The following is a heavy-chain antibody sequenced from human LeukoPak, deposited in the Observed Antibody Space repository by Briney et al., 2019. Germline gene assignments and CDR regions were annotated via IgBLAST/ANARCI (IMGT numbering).Heavy chain of an antibody. D-gene: IGHD3-3*01. CDR2: INHSGST. CDR3: ARDKRITIFGAAKYYYGMDA. CDR1: GGSFSGYY. Sequence: SETLSLTCAVYGGSFSGYYWSWIRQPPGKGLEWIGEINHSGSTNYNPSLKSRVTISVDTSKNQFSLKLSSVTAADTAVYYCARDKRITIFGAAKYYYGMDAWGQGTTVTVSS. J-gene: IGHJ6*02. V-gene: IGHV4-34*01.